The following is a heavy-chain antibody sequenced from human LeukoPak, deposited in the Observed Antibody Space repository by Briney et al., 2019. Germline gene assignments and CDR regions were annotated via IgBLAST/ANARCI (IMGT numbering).Heavy chain of an antibody. D-gene: IGHD1-26*01. J-gene: IGHJ3*02. Sequence: ASVKVSCKASGYTFTGYYMHWVRQAPGQGLEWMGWINPNSGGTNYAQKFQGRVTMTRDTSISTAYMELSSLRSEDTAVYYCAADHSGSYYVPRGFFDIWGQGTMVTVSS. V-gene: IGHV1-2*02. CDR3: AADHSGSYYVPRGFFDI. CDR2: INPNSGGT. CDR1: GYTFTGYY.